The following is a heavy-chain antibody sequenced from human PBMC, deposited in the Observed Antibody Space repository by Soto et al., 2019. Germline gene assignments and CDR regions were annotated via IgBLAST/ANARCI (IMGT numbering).Heavy chain of an antibody. J-gene: IGHJ3*02. CDR1: GGSSGSGGYY. CDR3: GVLTGDIVVVPAAMIAFDI. D-gene: IGHD2-2*01. Sequence: QVQLQESGPGLVKPSQTLSLTCTVSGGSSGSGGYYWSWIRQHSGKGLEWIGCIYYSGSTYYNPSFQGHVTISADKSISTAYLQWSSLKASDTAMYYCGVLTGDIVVVPAAMIAFDIWGQGTMVTVSS. CDR2: IYYSGST. V-gene: IGHV4-31*09.